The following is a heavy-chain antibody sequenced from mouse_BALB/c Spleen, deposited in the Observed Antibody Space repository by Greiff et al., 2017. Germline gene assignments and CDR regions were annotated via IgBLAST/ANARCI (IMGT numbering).Heavy chain of an antibody. V-gene: IGHV1-55*01. D-gene: IGHD1-1*01. Sequence: VQLQQPGAELVKPGTSVKLSCKASGYNFTSYWINWVKLRPGQGLEWIGDIYPGSGSTNYNEKFKSKATLTVDTSSSTAYMQLSSLASEDSALYYCARYYYGSSCYYAMDYWGQGTSVTVSS. J-gene: IGHJ4*01. CDR1: GYNFTSYW. CDR2: IYPGSGST. CDR3: ARYYYGSSCYYAMDY.